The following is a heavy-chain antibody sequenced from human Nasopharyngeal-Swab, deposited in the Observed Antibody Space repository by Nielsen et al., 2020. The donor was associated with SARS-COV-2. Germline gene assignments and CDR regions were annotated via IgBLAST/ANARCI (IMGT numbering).Heavy chain of an antibody. Sequence: ASVKVSCKASGYTFTSYAMNWVRQAPGQGLEWMGWINTNTGNPTYAQGFTGRFVFSLDTSVSTAYLQISSLKAEDTAVYYCARARVRCDGSCNLPWMLRPAFDIWGQGTMVTVSS. V-gene: IGHV7-4-1*02. CDR1: GYTFTSYA. CDR2: INTNTGNP. J-gene: IGHJ3*02. D-gene: IGHD2-15*01. CDR3: ARARVRCDGSCNLPWMLRPAFDI.